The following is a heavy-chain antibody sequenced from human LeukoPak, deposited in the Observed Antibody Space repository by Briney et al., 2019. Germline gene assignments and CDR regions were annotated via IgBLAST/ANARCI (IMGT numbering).Heavy chain of an antibody. CDR2: IWYDGSNK. V-gene: IGHV3-33*01. CDR3: ARDPALQLAFDI. D-gene: IGHD5-18*01. CDR1: GFTFSSYG. J-gene: IGHJ3*02. Sequence: PGRSLRLSCAASGFTFSSYGMHWVRQAPGKGLEWVAVIWYDGSNKYYADSVRGRFTISRDNSKNTLYLQMNSLRAEDTAVYYCARDPALQLAFDIWGQGTMVTVSS.